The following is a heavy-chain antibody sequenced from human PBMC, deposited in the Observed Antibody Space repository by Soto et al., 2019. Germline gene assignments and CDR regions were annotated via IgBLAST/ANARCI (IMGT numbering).Heavy chain of an antibody. CDR1: GFSFSNAW. Sequence: GGSLRLSCAASGFSFSNAWMNWVSQDPGKGLEWVGRIKSKTDGGTTDYAAPVKGRFTISRDDSKNTLYLQMNSLKTEDTAVYYCTTRGTWYPLYAVWIDFDYWGQGTLVTVSS. CDR3: TTRGTWYPLYAVWIDFDY. D-gene: IGHD2-8*01. CDR2: IKSKTDGGTT. V-gene: IGHV3-15*07. J-gene: IGHJ4*02.